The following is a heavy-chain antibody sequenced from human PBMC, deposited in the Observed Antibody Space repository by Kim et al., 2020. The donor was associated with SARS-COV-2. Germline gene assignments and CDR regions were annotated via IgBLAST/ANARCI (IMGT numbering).Heavy chain of an antibody. Sequence: GGSLRLSCAASGFTFSSYSMNWVRQAPGKGLEWVSYISSSSSTIYYADSVKGRFTISRDNAKNSLYLQMNSLRDEDTAVYYCARDSGGDYGSGYYYYYGMDVWGQGTTVTVSS. CDR3: ARDSGGDYGSGYYYYYGMDV. CDR2: ISSSSSTI. D-gene: IGHD4-17*01. V-gene: IGHV3-48*02. CDR1: GFTFSSYS. J-gene: IGHJ6*02.